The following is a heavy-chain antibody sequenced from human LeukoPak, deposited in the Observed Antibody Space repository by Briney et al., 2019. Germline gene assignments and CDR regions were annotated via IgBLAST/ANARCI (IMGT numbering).Heavy chain of an antibody. CDR3: GEQLVPKI. CDR1: GITVSTNY. CDR2: TSGSGVST. D-gene: IGHD6-13*01. V-gene: IGHV3-23*01. J-gene: IGHJ4*02. Sequence: GGSLRLSCAASGITVSTNYMSWVRQAPGKGLEWVSATSGSGVSTYYADSVKGRFTISRDNSKNTLYLQMNSLRAEDTAVYYCGEQLVPKIRGQGTLVTVSS.